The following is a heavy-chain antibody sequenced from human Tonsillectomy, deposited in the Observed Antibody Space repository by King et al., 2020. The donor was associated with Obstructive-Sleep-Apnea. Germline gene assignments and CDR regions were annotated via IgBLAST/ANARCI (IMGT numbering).Heavy chain of an antibody. CDR3: ARRVNYYGSGSPRSAFDI. CDR1: GGSISSSNYY. D-gene: IGHD3-10*01. V-gene: IGHV4-39*01. J-gene: IGHJ3*02. Sequence: QLQESGPGRVKPSETLSLTCTVSGGSISSSNYYWDWIRQPPGKGLEWIGSIYYSGSTHYNPSLKSRVTVSVDTSNNQFSLRLRSVTAAETAVYYCARRVNYYGSGSPRSAFDIWGQGTMVTVSS. CDR2: IYYSGST.